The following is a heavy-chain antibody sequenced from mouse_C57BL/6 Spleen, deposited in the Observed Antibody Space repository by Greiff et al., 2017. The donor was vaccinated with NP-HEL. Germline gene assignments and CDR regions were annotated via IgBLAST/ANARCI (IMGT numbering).Heavy chain of an antibody. J-gene: IGHJ4*01. CDR3: TRRDYDEGGAMDY. V-gene: IGHV1-15*01. D-gene: IGHD2-4*01. CDR2: IDPETGGT. Sequence: VQLVESGAELVRPGASVTLSCKASGYTFTDYEMHWVKQTPVHGLEWIGAIDPETGGTAYNQKFKGKAILTADKSSSTAYMELRSLTSEDSAVYYCTRRDYDEGGAMDYWGQGTSVTVSS. CDR1: GYTFTDYE.